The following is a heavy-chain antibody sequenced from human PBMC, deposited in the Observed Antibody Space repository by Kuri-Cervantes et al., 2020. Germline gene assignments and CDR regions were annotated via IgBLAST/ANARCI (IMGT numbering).Heavy chain of an antibody. Sequence: GESLKISCAASGFTFDDYGMSWVRQAPGKGLEWVSGINWNGGSTGYADSVKGRFTISRDNAKNSLYLQMNSLRAEDTAVYYCARDPMRPSGWYSGSPDYWGQGTLVTVSS. D-gene: IGHD6-19*01. CDR2: INWNGGST. J-gene: IGHJ4*02. CDR1: GFTFDDYG. V-gene: IGHV3-20*04. CDR3: ARDPMRPSGWYSGSPDY.